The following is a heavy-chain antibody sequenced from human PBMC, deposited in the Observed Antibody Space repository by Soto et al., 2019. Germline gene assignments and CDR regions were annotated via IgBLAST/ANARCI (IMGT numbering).Heavy chain of an antibody. CDR1: GFTVSSNY. V-gene: IGHV3-53*01. CDR2: IYSGGST. Sequence: GGALRLSCAASGFTVSSNYMSWVRQTPGKGLEWVSVIYSGGSTYYADSVKGRFTISRDNSKNTLYLQMNSLRAEDTAVYYCARLTGYDAFDIWGQGTMVTVSS. D-gene: IGHD7-27*01. CDR3: ARLTGYDAFDI. J-gene: IGHJ3*02.